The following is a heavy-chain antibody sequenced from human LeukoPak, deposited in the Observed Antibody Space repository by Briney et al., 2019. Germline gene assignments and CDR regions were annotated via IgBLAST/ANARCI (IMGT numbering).Heavy chain of an antibody. Sequence: GGSLTLSCAPSGLSVSTSHMSGVRHAPGEGREYVSVLYDSGDTYFAEPVKGRVTISRDNSKNTVYLQMNSLRIRDTAVLFRSRAAYDSGGYTANHDFWGQGTLVTVPS. D-gene: IGHD3-22*01. CDR3: SRAAYDSGGYTANHDF. J-gene: IGHJ4*02. V-gene: IGHV3-53*01. CDR2: LYDSGDT. CDR1: GLSVSTSH.